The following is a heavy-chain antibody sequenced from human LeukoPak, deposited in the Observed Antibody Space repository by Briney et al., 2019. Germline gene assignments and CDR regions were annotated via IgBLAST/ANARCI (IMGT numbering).Heavy chain of an antibody. CDR1: GFTVSSNY. Sequence: GGSLRLSCAASGFTVSSNYMSWVRQAPGKGLEWVSVIYSGGSTYYADSVKGRFTISRDNSKNTLYLQMNSLRAEDTAVYYCARGGNKIVATNSFDYRGQGTLVTVSS. V-gene: IGHV3-53*01. J-gene: IGHJ4*02. CDR3: ARGGNKIVATNSFDY. CDR2: IYSGGST. D-gene: IGHD5-12*01.